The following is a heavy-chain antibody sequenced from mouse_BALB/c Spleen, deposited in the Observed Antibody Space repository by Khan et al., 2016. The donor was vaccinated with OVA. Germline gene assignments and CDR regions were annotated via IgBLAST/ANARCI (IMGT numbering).Heavy chain of an antibody. CDR2: ISPAIGKT. CDR3: AHPTYDPRYFEV. Sequence: EVELEQSGAELVKPGASVKLSCTVSGFNINDSYIHWVKQSPDQGLEWVGRISPAIGKTNNDTKFQGEATITADTPTNTSSRQRRSLTSDDTAVYYGAHPTYDPRYFEVWGAGTTVTVSS. D-gene: IGHD2-3*01. CDR1: GFNINDSY. V-gene: IGHV14-3*02. J-gene: IGHJ1*01.